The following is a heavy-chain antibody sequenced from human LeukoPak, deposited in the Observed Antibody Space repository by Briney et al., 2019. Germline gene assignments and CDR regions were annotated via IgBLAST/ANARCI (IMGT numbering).Heavy chain of an antibody. J-gene: IGHJ4*02. CDR1: GYTFSVHY. Sequence: GASVKVSCKASGYTFSVHYMHWIRQAPGQGLEWMGWINPNNGVTNYAQKFQGRVTMTRDTSINTAYMELSRLRSDDTAVYYCARVYRGPDYWGQGALVTVSS. CDR2: INPNNGVT. D-gene: IGHD3-10*01. CDR3: ARVYRGPDY. V-gene: IGHV1-2*02.